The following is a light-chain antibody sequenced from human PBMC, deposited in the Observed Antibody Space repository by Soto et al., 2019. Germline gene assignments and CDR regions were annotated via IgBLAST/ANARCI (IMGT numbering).Light chain of an antibody. CDR1: SSDVGGYNY. CDR2: EVS. Sequence: QSALTQPASVSGSPGQSITISCTGTSSDVGGYNYVSWYQQHPGKAPKLMIYEVSNRPSGVSNRCSGSKSGNTASLTISGLQAEDEADYYCSSYTSSSIDYVFGTGTKLTVL. V-gene: IGLV2-14*01. J-gene: IGLJ1*01. CDR3: SSYTSSSIDYV.